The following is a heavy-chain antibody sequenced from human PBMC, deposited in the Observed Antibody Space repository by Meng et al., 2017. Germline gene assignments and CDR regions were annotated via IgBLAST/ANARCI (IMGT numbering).Heavy chain of an antibody. CDR2: IWYDGSNK. J-gene: IGHJ6*02. CDR1: GFTFSSYG. CDR3: ARDQRGYDILTGYYNGGYYYGVDV. D-gene: IGHD3-9*01. V-gene: IGHV3-33*01. Sequence: GESLKISCAASGFTFSSYGMHWVRQAPGKGLEWVAVIWYDGSNKYYADSVNGRFTISRDNSKNTLYLQMNSLRAEDTAVYYCARDQRGYDILTGYYNGGYYYGVDVWDQGTTVTVSS.